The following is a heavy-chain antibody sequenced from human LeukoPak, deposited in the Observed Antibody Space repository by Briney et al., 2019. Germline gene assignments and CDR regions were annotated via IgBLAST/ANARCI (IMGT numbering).Heavy chain of an antibody. CDR3: ARAALSIAAAGTWWFDP. D-gene: IGHD6-13*01. Sequence: SVKVSCKASGGTFSSYAISWVRQAPGQGREWMGGIIPIFGTANYAQKYQGRVTSTADESTSTAYKELSSLRSEDTAVYYGARAALSIAAAGTWWFDPSGQGTLVTVSS. V-gene: IGHV1-69*13. CDR2: IIPIFGTA. CDR1: GGTFSSYA. J-gene: IGHJ5*02.